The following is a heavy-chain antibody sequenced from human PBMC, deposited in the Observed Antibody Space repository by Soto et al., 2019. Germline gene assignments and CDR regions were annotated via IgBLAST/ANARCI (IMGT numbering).Heavy chain of an antibody. Sequence: QVHLVESGGGVVQPGRSLRLSCAASGFSFSTYGMHWVRQAPGKGLEWVAFISNDGSNKYYADSVKGRFTISRDNSKNTLYLQMNSLRAEDTAEYYCAKGFGNYWVLDSWGQGTQVTVSS. CDR1: GFSFSTYG. CDR3: AKGFGNYWVLDS. D-gene: IGHD1-26*01. J-gene: IGHJ4*02. CDR2: ISNDGSNK. V-gene: IGHV3-30*18.